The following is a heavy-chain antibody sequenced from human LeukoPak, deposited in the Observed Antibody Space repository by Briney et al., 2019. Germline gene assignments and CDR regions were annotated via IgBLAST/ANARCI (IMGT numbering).Heavy chain of an antibody. J-gene: IGHJ4*02. CDR3: ARDPNDGEYFDY. Sequence: ASEKVSCKASGYTFTSYGISWVRQAPGQGLEWMGWISAYNGNTNYAQKLQGRVTMTTDTSTSTAYMELRSLRSDDTAVYYCARDPNDGEYFDYWGQGTLVTVSS. CDR1: GYTFTSYG. CDR2: ISAYNGNT. D-gene: IGHD3-10*01. V-gene: IGHV1-18*01.